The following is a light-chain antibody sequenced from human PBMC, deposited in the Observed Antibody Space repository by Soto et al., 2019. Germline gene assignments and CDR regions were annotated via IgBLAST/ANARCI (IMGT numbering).Light chain of an antibody. CDR1: QSVSRN. Sequence: EVVMTQSPATLSVSPGERATLSCRASQSVSRNLAWYQQRPGRAPRLLIYDASTRATNIPTRFSGSGSGTEVTLTISSRQSEDFAVYYCQQYNHWPLYTFGQGTKLEIK. CDR3: QQYNHWPLYT. CDR2: DAS. J-gene: IGKJ2*01. V-gene: IGKV3-15*01.